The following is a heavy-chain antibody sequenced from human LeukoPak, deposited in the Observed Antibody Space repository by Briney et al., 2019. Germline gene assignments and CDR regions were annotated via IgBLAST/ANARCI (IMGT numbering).Heavy chain of an antibody. Sequence: PSETLSLTCTVSGGSISSYYWSWIRQPPGKGLEWIGYIYYSGSTNYNPSLKSRVTIPVDTSKNQFSLKLSSVTAADTAVYYCARIPGGALNWFDPWGQGTLVTVSS. CDR1: GGSISSYY. D-gene: IGHD2-2*02. CDR2: IYYSGST. CDR3: ARIPGGALNWFDP. V-gene: IGHV4-59*08. J-gene: IGHJ5*02.